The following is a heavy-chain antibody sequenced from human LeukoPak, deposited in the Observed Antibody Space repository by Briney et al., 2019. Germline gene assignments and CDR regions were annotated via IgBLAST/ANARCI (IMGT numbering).Heavy chain of an antibody. Sequence: GGSLRLSCAASGFTFSSYAMSWVRQAPGKGLEWVSAISGSRGSTYYADSVKGRFTISRDNSKNTLYLQMNSLRAEDTAVYYCAKDSRYFDWLSAYWGQGTLVTVSS. D-gene: IGHD3-9*01. CDR3: AKDSRYFDWLSAY. J-gene: IGHJ4*02. CDR2: ISGSRGST. V-gene: IGHV3-23*01. CDR1: GFTFSSYA.